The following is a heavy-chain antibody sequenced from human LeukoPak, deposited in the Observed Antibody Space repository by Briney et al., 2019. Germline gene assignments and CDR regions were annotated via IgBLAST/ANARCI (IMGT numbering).Heavy chain of an antibody. J-gene: IGHJ4*02. CDR3: ARENYDILTGYPHFDY. CDR2: IYTSGST. D-gene: IGHD3-9*01. Sequence: SETLSLTCTVSGGSISSYYWSWLRQPAGKGLEWIGRIYTSGSTNYNPSLTSRVTMSVDTSKNQFSLKLSSVTAADTAVYYCARENYDILTGYPHFDYWGQGTLVTVSS. CDR1: GGSISSYY. V-gene: IGHV4-4*07.